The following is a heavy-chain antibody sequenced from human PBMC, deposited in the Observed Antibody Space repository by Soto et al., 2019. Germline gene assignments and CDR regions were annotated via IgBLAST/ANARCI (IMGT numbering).Heavy chain of an antibody. V-gene: IGHV4-34*01. CDR1: GGSFSGYY. CDR2: INHSGST. Sequence: QVQLQQWGAGLLKPSETLSLTCAAYGGSFSGYYWSWIRQPPGKGLEWIGDINHSGSTNYNPSLKKRGSISLDTSTNQFSLKLSCVTAADTAVYYCARAWGGVPDYWGQGTLVTVSS. J-gene: IGHJ4*02. CDR3: ARAWGGVPDY. D-gene: IGHD3-16*01.